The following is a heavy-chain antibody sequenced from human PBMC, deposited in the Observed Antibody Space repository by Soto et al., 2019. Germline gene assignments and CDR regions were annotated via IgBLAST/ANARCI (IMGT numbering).Heavy chain of an antibody. J-gene: IGHJ6*02. CDR3: AIGGGQIYYKGLDV. D-gene: IGHD3-10*01. V-gene: IGHV3-11*01. CDR2: ISGTGDTK. CDR1: GLFLSDYY. Sequence: GVSLRLSYAASGLFLSDYYLSWIRQAPGKTLECVAYISGTGDTKYYADSVTGRFTIARDNPKNSLYLQMNSLRPEDAAVYYCAIGGGQIYYKGLDVWDQGTTVAVSS.